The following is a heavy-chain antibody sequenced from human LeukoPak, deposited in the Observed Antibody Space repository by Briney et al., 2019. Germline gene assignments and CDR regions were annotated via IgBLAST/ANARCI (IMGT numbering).Heavy chain of an antibody. D-gene: IGHD6-13*01. J-gene: IGHJ6*03. CDR2: IIPIFGTA. CDR3: ARPIAAAGTYYMDV. V-gene: IGHV1-69*05. CDR1: GGTFSSYA. Sequence: ASVKVSCKASGGTFSSYAISWVRQAPGQGLEWMGGIIPIFGTANYAQKFQGRVTITTDESTSTAYMELSSLRSEDTAVYYCARPIAAAGTYYMDVWGKGTTVTVSS.